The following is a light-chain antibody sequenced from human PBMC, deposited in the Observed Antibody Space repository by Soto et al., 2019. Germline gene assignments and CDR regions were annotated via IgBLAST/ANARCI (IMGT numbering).Light chain of an antibody. CDR2: GAS. CDR3: QQYGSSPLT. J-gene: IGKJ4*01. V-gene: IGKV3-20*01. CDR1: QSVSSSY. Sequence: EIVLTQSPGTLSLSPGERATLSCRASQSVSSSYLAWYQQKPGQAPRLLIYGASTRATGVPDRFSGSGSGTDFTFAISRLESEDGAVYFCQQYGSSPLTFGGGTKVEIK.